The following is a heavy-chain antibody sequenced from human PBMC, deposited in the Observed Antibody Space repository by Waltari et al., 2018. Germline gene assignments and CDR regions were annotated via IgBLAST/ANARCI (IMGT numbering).Heavy chain of an antibody. CDR1: GGTFSSYT. CDR3: AGDLGWDSSSSGRFFY. J-gene: IGHJ4*02. D-gene: IGHD6-6*01. V-gene: IGHV1-69*08. CDR2: SIPILGIA. Sequence: QVQLVQSGAEVTKPGSSVKVSCKASGGTFSSYTISWVRQAPGQGLEWMGRSIPILGIANYARKFQGRVTITADKSTRTAYRELGRLRAEDKAVYYCAGDLGWDSSSSGRFFYWGQGTLVTVSS.